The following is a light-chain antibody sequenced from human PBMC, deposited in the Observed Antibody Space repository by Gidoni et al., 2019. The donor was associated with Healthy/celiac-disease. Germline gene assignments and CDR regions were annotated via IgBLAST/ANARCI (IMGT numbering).Light chain of an antibody. CDR3: ETWDSSLSADVV. CDR2: DNN. V-gene: IGLV1-51*01. CDR1: SSNIGNNY. J-gene: IGLJ2*01. Sequence: QSVLTQPPSVSAAPGQKVTISCSGSSSNIGNNYVSWYQQLPGTAPKLLIYDNNKRPSGIPDRFSGSKSGTSATLGITGLQTGDEADYYCETWDSSLSADVVFGGATKLTVL.